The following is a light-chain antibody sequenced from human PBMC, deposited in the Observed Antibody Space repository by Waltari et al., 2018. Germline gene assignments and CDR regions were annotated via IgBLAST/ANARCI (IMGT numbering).Light chain of an antibody. CDR1: QSVSTY. V-gene: IGKV3-11*01. CDR2: GAA. Sequence: EIVLTQSPATLSLSPGERATLSCRASQSVSTYLAWYQQKPGQVPRLLIYGAANRATGIPGRFSGSGSGTDFTLTISSLEPEDFAVYYCQQRISWLGWTFGQGTKVEIK. CDR3: QQRISWLGWT. J-gene: IGKJ1*01.